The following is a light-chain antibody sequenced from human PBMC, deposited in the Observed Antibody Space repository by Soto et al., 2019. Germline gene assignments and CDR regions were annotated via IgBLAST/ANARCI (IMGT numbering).Light chain of an antibody. CDR3: SAYTVSRTYV. CDR2: NVY. J-gene: IGLJ1*01. Sequence: QSVLTQPASVSGSPGQSITISCTGTSSDVGAYNFVSWHQQHPGKAPKLMIYNVYDRPPGISYRFSGSKSGNTASLTISGLQGEDEADYYCSAYTVSRTYVFGTGTRSPS. CDR1: SSDVGAYNF. V-gene: IGLV2-14*03.